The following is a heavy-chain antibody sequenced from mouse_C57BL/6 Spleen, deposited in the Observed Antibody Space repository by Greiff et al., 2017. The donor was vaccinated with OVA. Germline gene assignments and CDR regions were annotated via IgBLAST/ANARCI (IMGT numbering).Heavy chain of an antibody. CDR1: GYTFTSYW. V-gene: IGHV1-69*01. J-gene: IGHJ2*01. CDR2: IDPSDSYT. Sequence: VQLQQPGAELVMPGASVKLSCKASGYTFTSYWMHWVKQRPGQGLEWIGEIDPSDSYTNYNQKFKGKSTLTVDKSSSTAYMQLSSLTSEDSAVYYGARSAVGSSGPDYWGQGTTLTVSS. CDR3: ARSAVGSSGPDY. D-gene: IGHD3-2*02.